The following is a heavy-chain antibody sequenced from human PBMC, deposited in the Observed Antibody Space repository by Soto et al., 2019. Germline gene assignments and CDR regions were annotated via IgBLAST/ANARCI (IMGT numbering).Heavy chain of an antibody. CDR1: GGSISSYY. V-gene: IGHV4-59*08. CDR3: ARRRDYDFLIAPGYPPYCYYKDF. Sequence: PSETLSLTCTVSGGSISSYYWSWIRQPPGKGLEWIGYIYYSGSTNYNPSLKSRVTISVDTSKNQFSLKLSSVTAADTAVYYCARRRDYDFLIAPGYPPYCYYKDFSGRRSTDIGSS. D-gene: IGHD3-9*01. CDR2: IYYSGST. J-gene: IGHJ6*03.